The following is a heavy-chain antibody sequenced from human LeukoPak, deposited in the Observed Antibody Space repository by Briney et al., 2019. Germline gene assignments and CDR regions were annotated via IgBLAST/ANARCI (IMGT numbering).Heavy chain of an antibody. Sequence: SETLSFTCSVSGGSISSYYWTWILQPPGKGLVWFGYMYYSGSTNYNPSLKSRVTISVDTSKNQFSLKLSSVTAADTAVYYCARPSSTAPPYYYDLWGQGTLVTVSS. V-gene: IGHV4-59*08. CDR3: ARPSSTAPPYYYDL. CDR2: MYYSGST. J-gene: IGHJ4*02. CDR1: GGSISSYY. D-gene: IGHD3-16*01.